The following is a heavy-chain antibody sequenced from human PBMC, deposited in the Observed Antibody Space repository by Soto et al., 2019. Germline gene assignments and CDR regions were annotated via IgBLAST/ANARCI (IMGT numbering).Heavy chain of an antibody. CDR1: GGSISSGDYY. CDR3: AREGGLAYCGGDCLYNWFDS. D-gene: IGHD2-21*02. Sequence: QVQLQESGPGLVKPSQTLSLTCTVSGGSISSGDYYWSWVRQHPVKGLEWIGYRSYSGSTYYNPSLKSRVTIVVDTSRNQFSLRLSSVTAADTAVYYCAREGGLAYCGGDCLYNWFDSWGQGTLVTVSS. V-gene: IGHV4-31*03. J-gene: IGHJ5*01. CDR2: RSYSGST.